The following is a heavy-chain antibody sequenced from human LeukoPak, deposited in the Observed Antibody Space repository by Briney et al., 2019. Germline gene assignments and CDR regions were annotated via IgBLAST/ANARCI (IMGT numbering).Heavy chain of an antibody. CDR3: ARAYDFWSGYFDY. J-gene: IGHJ4*02. Sequence: ASVKVSCKASASTFRNYAFTWVRQAPGQGLEWMGWITSCNGDTNYAQKFQGRVTMTRDTSTSTVHMELKSLRSDDTAVYYCARAYDFWSGYFDYWGQGTLLIVSS. D-gene: IGHD3-3*01. CDR1: ASTFRNYA. CDR2: ITSCNGDT. V-gene: IGHV1-18*01.